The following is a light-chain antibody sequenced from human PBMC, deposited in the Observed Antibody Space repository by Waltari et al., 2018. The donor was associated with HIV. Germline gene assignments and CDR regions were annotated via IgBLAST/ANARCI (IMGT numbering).Light chain of an antibody. V-gene: IGLV6-57*01. Sequence: NFILTQPHSVSESPGKTVTISCTRSSGNIASSYVQWYQQRPGSSPTTVIYANNQRPSGFPDRFSGSIDSSSNSASLTISGLRTEDEADYYCQSHDNKIFYVVGGGTYVTVL. CDR3: QSHDNKIFYV. CDR2: ANN. J-gene: IGLJ1*01. CDR1: SGNIASSY.